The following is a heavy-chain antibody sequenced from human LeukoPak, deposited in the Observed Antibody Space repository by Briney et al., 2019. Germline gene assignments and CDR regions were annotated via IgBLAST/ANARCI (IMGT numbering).Heavy chain of an antibody. Sequence: PGGSLRLSCAASGFTFSSYAMSWVRQAPGKGLEWVSAISGSGGSTYYADSVKGRFTISRDNSKNTLYLQMNSLRAEDTAVYYCAKDRIPGSYNYYFDYWGQGTLVTVSS. V-gene: IGHV3-23*01. D-gene: IGHD3-10*01. CDR2: ISGSGGST. J-gene: IGHJ4*02. CDR1: GFTFSSYA. CDR3: AKDRIPGSYNYYFDY.